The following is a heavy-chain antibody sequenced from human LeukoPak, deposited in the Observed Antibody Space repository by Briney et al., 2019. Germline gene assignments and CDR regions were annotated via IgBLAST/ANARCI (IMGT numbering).Heavy chain of an antibody. J-gene: IGHJ4*02. CDR1: GFTFSSYA. Sequence: GGSLRLSCAASGFTFSSYAMHWVRQAPGKGPEWVAVISYDGSNKYYADSVKGRFTISRDNSKNTLYLQMNSLRAEDTAVYYCAREAYSYGLPDYWGQGTLVTVSS. CDR2: ISYDGSNK. D-gene: IGHD5-18*01. CDR3: AREAYSYGLPDY. V-gene: IGHV3-30*04.